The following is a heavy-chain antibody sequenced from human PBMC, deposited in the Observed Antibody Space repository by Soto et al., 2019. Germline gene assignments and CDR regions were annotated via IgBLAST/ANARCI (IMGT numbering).Heavy chain of an antibody. Sequence: GGSLRLSCAAAGFTFSSYGMHWVRQAPGKGLEWVAVIWYDGSNKYYADSVKGRFTISRDNSKNTLYLQMNSLRAEDTAVYYCARDGYCSGGSCYSVPVFDYWGQGTLVTVSS. CDR3: ARDGYCSGGSCYSVPVFDY. CDR1: GFTFSSYG. V-gene: IGHV3-33*01. CDR2: IWYDGSNK. J-gene: IGHJ4*02. D-gene: IGHD2-15*01.